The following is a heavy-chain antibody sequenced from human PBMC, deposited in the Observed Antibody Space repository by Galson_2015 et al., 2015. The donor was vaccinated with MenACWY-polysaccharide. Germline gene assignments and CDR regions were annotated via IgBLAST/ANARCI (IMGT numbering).Heavy chain of an antibody. CDR2: ISSSSSYI. V-gene: IGHV3-21*01. CDR1: GFSFSNYD. CDR3: ARGHYGMDV. J-gene: IGHJ6*02. Sequence: SLRLSCAASGFSFSNYDMNWVRQAPGKGLEWVSSISSSSSYIYYADSVKGRFTISRDNAKNSLYLQMTSLGAEDTAVYYCARGHYGMDVWGQGTTATVSS.